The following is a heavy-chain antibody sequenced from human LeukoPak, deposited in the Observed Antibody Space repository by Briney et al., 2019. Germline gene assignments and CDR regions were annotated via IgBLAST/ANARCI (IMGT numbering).Heavy chain of an antibody. J-gene: IGHJ3*02. CDR2: INTDGSTT. D-gene: IGHD1-1*01. CDR1: GFTFRRYY. V-gene: IGHV3-74*01. Sequence: GGSLRLSCAASGFTFRRYYMHWVRQAPGKGLVWVSRINTDGSTTTYADSVKGRFTISRDNSKNTLYLQMNSLRAEDTALYYCARGGLIQRHAFDIWGQGTMVTVSS. CDR3: ARGGLIQRHAFDI.